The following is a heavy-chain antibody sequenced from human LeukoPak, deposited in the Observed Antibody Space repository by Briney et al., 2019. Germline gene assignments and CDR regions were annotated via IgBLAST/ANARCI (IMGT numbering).Heavy chain of an antibody. J-gene: IGHJ4*02. V-gene: IGHV3-23*01. CDR3: AKDLVAVALIDY. D-gene: IGHD6-19*01. CDR2: ISSSGGST. CDR1: GFTFSNSD. Sequence: RGSLRLSCAASGFTFSNSDMSWVRQAPGKGLEWVSAISSSGGSTYYADSVKGRFTISRDNSKNTLYLQMNSLRAEDTAVYYCAKDLVAVALIDYWGQGTLVTVSS.